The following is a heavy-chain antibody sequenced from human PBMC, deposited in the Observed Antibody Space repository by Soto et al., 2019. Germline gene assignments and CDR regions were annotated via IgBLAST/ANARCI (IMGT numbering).Heavy chain of an antibody. V-gene: IGHV1-2*02. D-gene: IGHD5-18*01. J-gene: IGHJ4*02. CDR2: INPNSGGT. Sequence: ASVKVSCKASGYTFTGYYMHWVRQAPGQGLEWMGWINPNSGGTKYAQKFQGRVTMTRDTSISTAYMELSRLRYDDTAVYYCASLGSDTAMVTWLLNYWGQGTLVTVS. CDR3: ASLGSDTAMVTWLLNY. CDR1: GYTFTGYY.